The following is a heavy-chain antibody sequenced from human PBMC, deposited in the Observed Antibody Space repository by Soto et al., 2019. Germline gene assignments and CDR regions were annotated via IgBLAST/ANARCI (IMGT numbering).Heavy chain of an antibody. CDR1: GFTFSSYW. V-gene: IGHV3-7*01. CDR2: IKQDGSEK. CDR3: ARMERHDYIWGSYRFFDY. J-gene: IGHJ4*02. Sequence: GGSLRLSCAASGFTFSSYWMSWVRQAPGKGLEWVANIKQDGSEKYYVDSVKGRFTISRDNAKNSLYLQMNSLRAEDTAVYYCARMERHDYIWGSYRFFDYWGQGTLVTVSS. D-gene: IGHD3-16*02.